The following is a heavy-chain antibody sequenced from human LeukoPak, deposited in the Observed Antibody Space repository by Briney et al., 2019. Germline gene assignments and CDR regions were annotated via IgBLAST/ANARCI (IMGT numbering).Heavy chain of an antibody. CDR1: GFTVSSNY. J-gene: IGHJ4*02. Sequence: GGSLRLSCAASGFTVSSNYMSWVRQAPGKGLEWVSVIYSGGSTYYADSVKGRFTISRDNSKNTLYLQMNSLRAEDTAVYYCATSGFGELRDFDYWGQGTLVTVSS. CDR3: ATSGFGELRDFDY. V-gene: IGHV3-53*01. D-gene: IGHD3-10*01. CDR2: IYSGGST.